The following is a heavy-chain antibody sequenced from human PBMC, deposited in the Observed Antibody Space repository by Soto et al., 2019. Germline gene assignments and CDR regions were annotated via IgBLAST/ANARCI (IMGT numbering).Heavy chain of an antibody. D-gene: IGHD6-19*01. V-gene: IGHV3-23*01. CDR2: ISGSGGST. CDR1: GFTFSSYA. J-gene: IGHJ4*02. CDR3: AKDRIAVAGTNQYPNYFDY. Sequence: EVQLLESGGGLVQPGGSLRLSCAASGFTFSSYAMSWVRQAPGKGLEWVSAISGSGGSTYYADSVKGRFTISRDNSKNQLYLQMNSLRAEDTAVYYCAKDRIAVAGTNQYPNYFDYWGQGTLVTVSS.